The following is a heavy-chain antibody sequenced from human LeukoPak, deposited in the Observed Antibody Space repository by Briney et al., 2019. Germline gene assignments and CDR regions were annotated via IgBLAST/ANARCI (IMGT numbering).Heavy chain of an antibody. V-gene: IGHV3-30-3*01. J-gene: IGHJ4*02. CDR1: GFTFSSYA. CDR2: ISYDGNNK. CDR3: ARESTGRIWFGAPNDY. D-gene: IGHD3-10*01. Sequence: GGSLRLSCAASGFTFSSYAMHWVRQAPGKGLEWVAVISYDGNNKYYADSVKGRFTISRDNSKNTLYLRMNSLRAEDTAVYYCARESTGRIWFGAPNDYWGQGTLVTVSS.